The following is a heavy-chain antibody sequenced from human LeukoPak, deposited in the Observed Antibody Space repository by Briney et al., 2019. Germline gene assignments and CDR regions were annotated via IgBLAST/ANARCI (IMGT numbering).Heavy chain of an antibody. CDR1: GYSFNTYW. D-gene: IGHD3-10*01. Sequence: GESLKISCKGSGYSFNTYWIGWVRQMPGKGLEWMGIIYPGDSDTRYSPSFQGQVTISADKSISTAYLQWSSLKASDTAMYYCARQIPLLWFGEFPEGFDYWGQGTLVTVSS. CDR2: IYPGDSDT. CDR3: ARQIPLLWFGEFPEGFDY. V-gene: IGHV5-51*01. J-gene: IGHJ4*02.